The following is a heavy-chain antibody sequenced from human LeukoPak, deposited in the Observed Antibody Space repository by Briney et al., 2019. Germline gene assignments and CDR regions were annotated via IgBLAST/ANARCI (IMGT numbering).Heavy chain of an antibody. V-gene: IGHV3-48*03. CDR2: ISSSGSTI. Sequence: SGGSLRLSCAASGFTFSSYEMNWVRQAPGKGLEWVSYISSSGSTIYYADSVKGRFTISRDNAKNSLYLQMNSLRAEDTAVFYCARGFINIKGARSGYFDYWGQGTLVTVSS. J-gene: IGHJ4*02. D-gene: IGHD3-22*01. CDR1: GFTFSSYE. CDR3: ARGFINIKGARSGYFDY.